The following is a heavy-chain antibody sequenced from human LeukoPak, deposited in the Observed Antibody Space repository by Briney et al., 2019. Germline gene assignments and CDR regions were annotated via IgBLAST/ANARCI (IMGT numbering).Heavy chain of an antibody. CDR1: GFTFSNNW. CDR2: ITSDGGGT. CDR3: ARGGVTGAWDY. J-gene: IGHJ4*02. Sequence: GGSLRLSCAASGFTFSNNWMHWVRQAPGKGLVWVSLITSDGGGTSYADSVKGRFTISRDNAKNTLYLQMNSLRAEDTAVYYCARGGVTGAWDYWGQGILVTLSS. V-gene: IGHV3-74*01. D-gene: IGHD1-26*01.